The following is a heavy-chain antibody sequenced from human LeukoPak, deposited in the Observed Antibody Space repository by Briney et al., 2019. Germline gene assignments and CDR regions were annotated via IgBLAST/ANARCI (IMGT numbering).Heavy chain of an antibody. CDR3: ARVKQLAFDY. Sequence: GRSLRLSCAASGFTFSSYAMHWVRQAPGKGLEWVAVISYDGSNKYYADSVKGRFTISRDNSKNTLYLQMNSLRAEDTAVYYCARVKQLAFDYWGQGTLVTVSS. CDR2: ISYDGSNK. V-gene: IGHV3-30-3*01. D-gene: IGHD6-6*01. J-gene: IGHJ4*02. CDR1: GFTFSSYA.